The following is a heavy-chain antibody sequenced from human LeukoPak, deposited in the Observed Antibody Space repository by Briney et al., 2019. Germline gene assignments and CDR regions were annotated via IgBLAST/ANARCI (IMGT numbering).Heavy chain of an antibody. D-gene: IGHD3-10*01. CDR2: ISAYNGNT. CDR3: ARGPSLWFGELLFDY. CDR1: GYTFTSYG. J-gene: IGHJ4*02. V-gene: IGHV1-18*01. Sequence: ASVKVSCKASGYTFTSYGISWVRQAPGQGLEWMGWISAYNGNTNYAQKLQGRVTMTTDTSTSTAYMELRSLRSDDTAVYYCARGPSLWFGELLFDYWGQGTLVTASS.